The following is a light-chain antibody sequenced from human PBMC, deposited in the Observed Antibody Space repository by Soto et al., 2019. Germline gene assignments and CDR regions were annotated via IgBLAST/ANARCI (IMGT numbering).Light chain of an antibody. Sequence: EIVLTQSPGTLSLSPGQRATLSCRASQSISSNFLAWYQQKPGLAPRLLIYATSSRATGIPGRFSGSGSGTDFTLTISRLEPEDFAVYYCHQRQSWPRTFGQGTKVDIK. CDR3: HQRQSWPRT. CDR2: ATS. V-gene: IGKV3D-20*02. CDR1: QSISSNF. J-gene: IGKJ1*01.